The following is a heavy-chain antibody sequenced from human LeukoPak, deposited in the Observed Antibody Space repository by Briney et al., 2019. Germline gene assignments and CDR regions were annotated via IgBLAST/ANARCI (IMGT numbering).Heavy chain of an antibody. Sequence: SGTLSLTCAVYGGSFSGYYWSWIRQPPGKGLEWIGEINHSGSTNYNPSLKSRVTISVDTSKNQFSLKLSSVTAADTAVYYCARGTAGDYYDSSGSKSYYFDYWGQGTLVTVSS. CDR2: INHSGST. D-gene: IGHD3-22*01. J-gene: IGHJ4*02. V-gene: IGHV4-34*01. CDR1: GGSFSGYY. CDR3: ARGTAGDYYDSSGSKSYYFDY.